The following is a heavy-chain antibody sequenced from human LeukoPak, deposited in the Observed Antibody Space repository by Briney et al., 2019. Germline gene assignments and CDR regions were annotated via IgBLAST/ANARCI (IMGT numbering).Heavy chain of an antibody. CDR1: GFTLSSSA. CDR2: MTEGGAT. CDR3: AKLLLD. D-gene: IGHD3-22*01. Sequence: GGSLRLSCAASGFTLSSSAMSWVRQAPGKGLEWVSVMTEGGATYYADSERGRFIISRDNSKNMVYLQMNSLRVDDTAVYYCAKLLLDWGQGTLVTVSS. V-gene: IGHV3-23*01. J-gene: IGHJ4*02.